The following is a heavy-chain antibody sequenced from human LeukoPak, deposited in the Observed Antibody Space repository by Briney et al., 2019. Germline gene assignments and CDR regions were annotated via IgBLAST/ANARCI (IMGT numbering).Heavy chain of an antibody. CDR3: ARVSPQWELDAFDI. CDR2: IHDRGST. CDR1: YY. V-gene: IGHV4-38-2*02. Sequence: YYWGWSRQPPGKGGEAIGSIHDRGSTYYNQSLKRGVTISGDRAKNNFSMQLSSVTAADTAIYYCARVSPQWELDAFDIWGQGTMVTVSS. J-gene: IGHJ3*02. D-gene: IGHD1-26*01.